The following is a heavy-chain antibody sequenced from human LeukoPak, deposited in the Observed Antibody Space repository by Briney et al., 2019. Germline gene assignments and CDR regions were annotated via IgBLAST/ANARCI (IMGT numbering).Heavy chain of an antibody. V-gene: IGHV1-2*02. CDR2: ISPNSGGT. CDR3: ARNIVVVPAAIPYYYGMDV. J-gene: IGHJ6*02. Sequence: ASVKVSCKASGYTFTGYYMHWVRQAPGQGLEWMGWISPNSGGTNYAQKFQGRVTMTRDTSISTAYMELSRLRSDDTAVYYCARNIVVVPAAIPYYYGMDVWGQGTTVTVSS. D-gene: IGHD2-2*01. CDR1: GYTFTGYY.